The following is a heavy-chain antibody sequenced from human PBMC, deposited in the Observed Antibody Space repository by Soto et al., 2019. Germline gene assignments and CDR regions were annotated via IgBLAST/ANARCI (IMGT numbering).Heavy chain of an antibody. Sequence: PGGSLRLSCAASGFTFSNAWMSWVRQAPGKGLEWVAVISHDGSNKYFADSVKGRFTISRDNSKNTLYLQMNSLRAEDTAVYYCAKVSHWLPLPYFDYWGQGTLVT. V-gene: IGHV3-30*18. CDR2: ISHDGSNK. CDR1: GFTFSNAW. D-gene: IGHD3-9*01. CDR3: AKVSHWLPLPYFDY. J-gene: IGHJ4*02.